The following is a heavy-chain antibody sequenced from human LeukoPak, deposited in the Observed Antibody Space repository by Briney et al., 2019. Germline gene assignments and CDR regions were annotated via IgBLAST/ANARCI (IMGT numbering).Heavy chain of an antibody. CDR2: ISGSGSNT. D-gene: IGHD6-13*01. V-gene: IGHV3-23*01. CDR1: GFTFNSHA. Sequence: GGSLRLSCVASGFTFNSHAMSWVRQAPGKGLEWVSGISGSGSNTNNAESVRGRFTISRDNSKSSLYLQMNSLRTEDTAVFYCAKHAGYDSYYALDVWGQGTTVTVSS. J-gene: IGHJ6*02. CDR3: AKHAGYDSYYALDV.